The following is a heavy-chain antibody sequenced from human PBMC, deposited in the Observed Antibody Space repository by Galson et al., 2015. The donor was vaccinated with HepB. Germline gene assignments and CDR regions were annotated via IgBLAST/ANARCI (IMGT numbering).Heavy chain of an antibody. CDR2: ISDSGGST. D-gene: IGHD3-3*01. J-gene: IGHJ6*02. CDR1: GITFNSYA. CDR3: AREGAHIDHDFWSGYYRGPLNYYGMDV. V-gene: IGHV3-23*01. Sequence: RLSCAASGITFNSYAMSWVRQAPGKGLEWVSVISDSGGSTYYADSVKGRFTISRDNSKSTLYLQMNSLRADDTAVYYCAREGAHIDHDFWSGYYRGPLNYYGMDVWGQGTTVTVSS.